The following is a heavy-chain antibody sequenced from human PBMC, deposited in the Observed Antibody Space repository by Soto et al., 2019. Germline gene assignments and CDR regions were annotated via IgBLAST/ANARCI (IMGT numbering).Heavy chain of an antibody. V-gene: IGHV5-51*01. CDR1: GYNFATYW. Sequence: PGESLKISCEGFGYNFATYWIAWVRQMPGKGLEYMGIIYPGDSDSRYSPSFQGQVTFPADKSISTAYMQWSSLKASDTAMYYCARHGFYGDYASNYFDPWGQGTLVTVSS. D-gene: IGHD4-17*01. CDR2: IYPGDSDS. J-gene: IGHJ5*02. CDR3: ARHGFYGDYASNYFDP.